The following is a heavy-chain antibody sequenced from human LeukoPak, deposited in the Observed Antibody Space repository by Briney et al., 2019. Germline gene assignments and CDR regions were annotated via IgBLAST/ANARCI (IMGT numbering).Heavy chain of an antibody. CDR2: ISYDGSNK. V-gene: IGHV3-30*03. CDR1: GFTFSSYG. Sequence: GGSLRLSCAASGFTFSSYGMHWVRQAPGKGLEWVAVISYDGSNKYYADSVKGRFTISRDNSKNTLYLQMNSLRAEDTAVYYCAIIGGDPFDYWGQGTLVTVSS. D-gene: IGHD2-21*02. CDR3: AIIGGDPFDY. J-gene: IGHJ4*02.